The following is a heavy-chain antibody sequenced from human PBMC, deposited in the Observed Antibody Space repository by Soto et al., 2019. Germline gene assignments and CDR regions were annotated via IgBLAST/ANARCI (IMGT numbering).Heavy chain of an antibody. V-gene: IGHV1-69*01. CDR2: IIPNFGTA. CDR1: GGTFSSYA. Sequence: QVQLVQSGAEVKKPGSSVKVSCKASGGTFSSYALSWVRQAPGQGLEGLGWIIPNFGTANYAQKCQGRVTITADSSTSTADMELSSLRSEDTAVYYCASFMTPKGFFDYWRQGTLVTVSS. J-gene: IGHJ4*02. CDR3: ASFMTPKGFFDY. D-gene: IGHD2-15*01.